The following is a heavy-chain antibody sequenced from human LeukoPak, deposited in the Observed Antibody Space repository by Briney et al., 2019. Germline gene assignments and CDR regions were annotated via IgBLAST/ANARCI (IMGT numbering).Heavy chain of an antibody. CDR2: ISGCGGST. V-gene: IGHV3-23*01. D-gene: IGHD3-3*01. J-gene: IGHJ3*02. CDR3: AKDLGITIFGVVQDAFDI. Sequence: GGSLTLSCAASVYTYSSYAMRWVRQAPGRGLVWVSAISGCGGSTYYAVSVKGRFTTSRSNSTNTLYLQMNSLRAEDTAVYYCAKDLGITIFGVVQDAFDIWGQGTMVTVSS. CDR1: VYTYSSYA.